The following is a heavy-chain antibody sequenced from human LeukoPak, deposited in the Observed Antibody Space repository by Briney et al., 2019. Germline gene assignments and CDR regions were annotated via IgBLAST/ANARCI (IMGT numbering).Heavy chain of an antibody. CDR3: ARYPKIASITIFGVVIYYFDY. V-gene: IGHV3-20*04. D-gene: IGHD3-3*01. Sequence: PGGSLRLSCAASGFTFDDYGMSWVRHAPGKGLEWVSGINWNGGSTGYADSVKGRFTISRDNAKNSLYPQMNSLRAEDTALYYCARYPKIASITIFGVVIYYFDYWGQGTLVTVSS. CDR2: INWNGGST. J-gene: IGHJ4*02. CDR1: GFTFDDYG.